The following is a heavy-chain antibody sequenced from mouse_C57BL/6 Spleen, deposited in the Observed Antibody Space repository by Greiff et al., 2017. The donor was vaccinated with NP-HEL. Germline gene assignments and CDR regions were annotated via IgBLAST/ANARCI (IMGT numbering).Heavy chain of an antibody. J-gene: IGHJ4*01. CDR2: INPGSGGT. CDR1: GYAFTNYL. D-gene: IGHD6-1*01. CDR3: ARRAAKGAMDD. Sequence: VQLQEPGAELVMPGTSVKVSCKASGYAFTNYLIEWVKQRPGQGLEWIGVINPGSGGTNYNEKFKGKATLTADKSSSTAYMQLSSLTSEDSAVYVSARRAAKGAMDDWGQGTSVTVSS. V-gene: IGHV1-54*01.